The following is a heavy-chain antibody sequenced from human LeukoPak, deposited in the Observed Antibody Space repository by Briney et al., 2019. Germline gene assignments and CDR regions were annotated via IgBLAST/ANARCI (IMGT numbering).Heavy chain of an antibody. CDR3: ARGGDYLFDY. Sequence: PSETLSLTCTVSGGSISSYYWSWIRQPPWKGLECIGYIYYSGTTNYNPSLKSRVTISVDTSKNQFSLKLRSVTAADTAVYYCARGGDYLFDYWGQGTLVTVSS. CDR1: GGSISSYY. D-gene: IGHD4-17*01. CDR2: IYYSGTT. J-gene: IGHJ4*02. V-gene: IGHV4-59*01.